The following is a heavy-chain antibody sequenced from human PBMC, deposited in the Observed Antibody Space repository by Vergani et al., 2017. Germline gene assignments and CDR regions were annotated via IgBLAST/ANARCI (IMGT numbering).Heavy chain of an antibody. V-gene: IGHV3-23*04. CDR2: ISGSGGST. J-gene: IGHJ4*02. D-gene: IGHD6-19*01. CDR1: GFTFSSYA. CDR3: AKVEVAGTSFDY. Sequence: EVQLVESGGVVVQPGGSLRLSCAASGFTFSSYAMSWVRQAPGKGLEWVSAISGSGGSTYYADSVKGRFTISRDNSKNTLYLQMNSLRAEDTAVYYCAKVEVAGTSFDYWGQGTLVTVSS.